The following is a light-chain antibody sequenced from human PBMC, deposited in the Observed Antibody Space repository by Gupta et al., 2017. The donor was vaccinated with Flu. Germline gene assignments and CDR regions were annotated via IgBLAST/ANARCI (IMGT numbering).Light chain of an antibody. CDR2: GAS. CDR3: QQYKNWSSIT. Sequence: ILMTQSPATLSVSPGERAALSCRASQNVFNNLAWYQQKPGQAPRLLIYGASTRATGIPARFSGSGYGTEFTLTISSRQSEDFAVYYCQQYKNWSSITFGGGTKVEI. J-gene: IGKJ4*01. CDR1: QNVFNN. V-gene: IGKV3-15*01.